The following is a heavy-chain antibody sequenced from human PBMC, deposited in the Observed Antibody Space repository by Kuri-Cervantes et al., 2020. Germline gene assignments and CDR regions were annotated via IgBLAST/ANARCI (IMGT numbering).Heavy chain of an antibody. V-gene: IGHV1-2*02. CDR2: INPNSGGT. Sequence: ASVQVSCKASGYTFTGYYMHWVRQAPGQGLEWMGWINPNSGGTNYAQKFQGRITMTRDTSISTAYMELSRLRYDDTTVYYCARSSIAAAGTNYYYGMDVWGQGTTVTVSS. CDR3: ARSSIAAAGTNYYYGMDV. CDR1: GYTFTGYY. J-gene: IGHJ6*02. D-gene: IGHD6-13*01.